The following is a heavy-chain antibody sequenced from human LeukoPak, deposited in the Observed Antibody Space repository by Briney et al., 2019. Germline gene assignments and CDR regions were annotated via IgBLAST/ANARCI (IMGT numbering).Heavy chain of an antibody. D-gene: IGHD2-2*01. J-gene: IGHJ4*02. CDR3: AKRAPGGCSSTSCYFLD. CDR2: ISGSGGST. V-gene: IGHV3-23*01. CDR1: GFTFSSYW. Sequence: GGSLRLSCAASGFTFSSYWMSWVRQAPGKGLEWVSAISGSGGSTYYADSVKGRFTISRDNSKNTLYLQMNSLRAEDTAVYYCAKRAPGGCSSTSCYFLDWGQGTLVTVSS.